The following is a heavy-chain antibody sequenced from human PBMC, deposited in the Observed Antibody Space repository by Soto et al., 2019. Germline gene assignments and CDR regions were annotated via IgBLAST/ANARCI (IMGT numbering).Heavy chain of an antibody. D-gene: IGHD4-17*01. Sequence: PGGSLRLSCASSGFTFSSYAMSWVRQAPGKGLEWVSAISGSGGSTYYADSVKGRFTISRDNSKNTLYLQMNSLRAEDTAVYYCAKDPSPTLGDYDEHYFDYWGQGTLVTVSS. V-gene: IGHV3-23*01. CDR3: AKDPSPTLGDYDEHYFDY. CDR1: GFTFSSYA. CDR2: ISGSGGST. J-gene: IGHJ4*02.